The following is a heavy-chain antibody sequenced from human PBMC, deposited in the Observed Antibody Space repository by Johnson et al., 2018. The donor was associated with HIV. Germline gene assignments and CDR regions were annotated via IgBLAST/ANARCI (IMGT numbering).Heavy chain of an antibody. CDR1: GFAFSKYA. CDR2: ISGSGMRA. V-gene: IGHV3-23*04. Sequence: VQLVESGGGLVKPGGSLRLSCAASGFAFSKYAMSWVRQAPGKGLVWVSAISGSGMRAYYGDSVKGQFTISRDNSKNTLYLQMKNLTAEDTAIYFCAKDSGNYGDNVFDIWGQGTTVTVSS. J-gene: IGHJ3*02. D-gene: IGHD3-10*01. CDR3: AKDSGNYGDNVFDI.